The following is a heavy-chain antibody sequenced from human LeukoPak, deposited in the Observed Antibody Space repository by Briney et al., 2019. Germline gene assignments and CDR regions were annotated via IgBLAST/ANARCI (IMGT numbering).Heavy chain of an antibody. CDR1: GGSIRSAGYS. D-gene: IGHD3-10*01. CDR3: ARDLPSGSGSYYKRPLYFDY. V-gene: IGHV4-31*03. Sequence: SETLSLTCSVSGGSIRSAGYSWYWIRQFPGRGLEWIGYIYYSGNTAYNPSLKSRVTISLDTSENQFSLNLTSVTAEDTAVYYCARDLPSGSGSYYKRPLYFDYWGQGTLVTVSS. CDR2: IYYSGNT. J-gene: IGHJ4*02.